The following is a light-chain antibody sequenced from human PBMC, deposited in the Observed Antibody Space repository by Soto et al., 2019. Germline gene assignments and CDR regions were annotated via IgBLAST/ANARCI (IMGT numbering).Light chain of an antibody. CDR2: DVT. J-gene: IGLJ1*01. Sequence: QSVLTQPRSVSGSPGQSVTISCTGTSSDVGGYNYVSWYQHHPGKAPKLMIYDVTKRPSGVRDRFSAAKSGNTASLTISGLQAEDEADYYCCSYAGSYTYVLGTGTKVTV. V-gene: IGLV2-11*01. CDR1: SSDVGGYNY. CDR3: CSYAGSYTYV.